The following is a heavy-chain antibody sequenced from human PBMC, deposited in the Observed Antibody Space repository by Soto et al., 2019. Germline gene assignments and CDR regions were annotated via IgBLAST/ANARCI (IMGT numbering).Heavy chain of an antibody. D-gene: IGHD4-17*01. V-gene: IGHV3-30-3*01. CDR2: ISYDGSNK. CDR3: ARETSVTAEYGMDV. CDR1: GFTFSNYA. J-gene: IGHJ6*02. Sequence: QVQLVESGGGVVQPGRSLRVSCAASGFTFSNYAMHWVRQAPGKGLEWVAVISYDGSNKYYADSVKGRFTISRDNSKNTLFVQMNRLRAEDTAVYYCARETSVTAEYGMDVWGQGTTVTVSS.